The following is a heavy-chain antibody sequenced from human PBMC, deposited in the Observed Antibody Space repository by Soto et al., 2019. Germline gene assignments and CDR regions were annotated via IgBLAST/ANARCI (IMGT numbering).Heavy chain of an antibody. Sequence: SETRSLTCTVSGGSISRGVYYWSWIRQHPGKGLEWIGYIYYSGSTYYNPSLKSRVTISVDTSKNQFSLKLSSVTAADTAVYYCAREGRWLQPGHFDYWGQGTLVTVSS. V-gene: IGHV4-31*03. CDR2: IYYSGST. CDR3: AREGRWLQPGHFDY. J-gene: IGHJ4*02. CDR1: GGSISRGVYY. D-gene: IGHD5-12*01.